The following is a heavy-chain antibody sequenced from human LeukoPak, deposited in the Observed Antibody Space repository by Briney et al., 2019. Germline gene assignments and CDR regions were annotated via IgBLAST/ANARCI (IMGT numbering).Heavy chain of an antibody. CDR3: ARDQDSSGYYFGAFDI. Sequence: GGSLRLSCSASGFTFSSYEMNWVRQAPGKGLEWVSCISSSSSTIYYADSVKGRFTISRDNAKNSLYLQMNSLRDEDTAVYYCARDQDSSGYYFGAFDIWGQGTMVTVSS. D-gene: IGHD3-22*01. CDR1: GFTFSSYE. CDR2: ISSSSSTI. J-gene: IGHJ3*02. V-gene: IGHV3-48*02.